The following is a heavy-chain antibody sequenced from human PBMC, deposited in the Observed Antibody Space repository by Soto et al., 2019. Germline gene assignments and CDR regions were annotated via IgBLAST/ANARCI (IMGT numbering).Heavy chain of an antibody. CDR1: GASISSSGNY. J-gene: IGHJ4*02. V-gene: IGHV4-39*01. D-gene: IGHD2-2*01. CDR3: ARQYCTSTSCWYYLDY. CDR2: IYYSGST. Sequence: SETLSLTCTVSGASISSSGNYWGWIRQPPGKGLEWIGSIYYSGSTYYNPSPKSRVTISVDTSKNQFSLKLSSVTAADTAVYYCARQYCTSTSCWYYLDYWGQGTLVTVSS.